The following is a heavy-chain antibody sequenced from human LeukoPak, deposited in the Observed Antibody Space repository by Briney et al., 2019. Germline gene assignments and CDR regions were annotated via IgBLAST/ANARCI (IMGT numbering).Heavy chain of an antibody. CDR3: ARSYSRLGELSDT. J-gene: IGHJ5*02. CDR1: GYTFTSYA. Sequence: ASVKVSCKASGYTFTSYAMHWVRQAPGRRLEWMGWINAGNGNTKYSQRFQGRVTITRDTSASTAYMELSSLRSEDTAVYYCARSYSRLGELSDTWGQGTLVTVSS. V-gene: IGHV1-3*01. CDR2: INAGNGNT. D-gene: IGHD3-16*02.